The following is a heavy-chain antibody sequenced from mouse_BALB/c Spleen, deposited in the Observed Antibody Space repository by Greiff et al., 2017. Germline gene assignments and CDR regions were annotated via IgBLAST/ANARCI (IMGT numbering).Heavy chain of an antibody. V-gene: IGHV1-69*02. CDR3: TRAVGIDY. D-gene: IGHD1-1*02. J-gene: IGHJ4*01. Sequence: QVQLQQPGAELVRPGASVKLSCKASGYTFTSYWINWVKQRPGQGLECIGNIYPSDSYTNYNQKFKDKATLTVDKSSSTAYMQLSSPTSEDSAVYYCTRAVGIDYWGQGTSVTVSS. CDR1: GYTFTSYW. CDR2: IYPSDSYT.